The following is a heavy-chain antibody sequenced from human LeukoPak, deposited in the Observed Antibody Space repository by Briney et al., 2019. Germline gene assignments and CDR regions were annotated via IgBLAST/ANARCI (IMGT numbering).Heavy chain of an antibody. V-gene: IGHV3-74*01. Sequence: GGSLRLSCAASGFTFSGYWMHWVRQAPGKGLLWLSRINGDGSTTNYADSVKGRFTISRDNAKNTVYLQMNSLRAEDTAVYYCARDQYYYYMGVWGKGTTVTVSS. J-gene: IGHJ6*03. CDR3: ARDQYYYYMGV. CDR2: INGDGSTT. CDR1: GFTFSGYW.